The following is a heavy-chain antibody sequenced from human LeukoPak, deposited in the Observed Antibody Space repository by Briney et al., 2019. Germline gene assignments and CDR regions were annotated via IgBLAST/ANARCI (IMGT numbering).Heavy chain of an antibody. CDR3: AKLRGVIIYYYYMDV. J-gene: IGHJ6*03. V-gene: IGHV3-53*01. CDR2: IYSGGST. D-gene: IGHD3-10*01. CDR1: GFTVSSNY. Sequence: GGSLRLSCAASGFTVSSNYMSWVRQAPGKGLEWVSVIYSGGSTYYADSVKGRFTISRDNSKNTLYLQMNSLRAEDTAVYYCAKLRGVIIYYYYMDVWGKGTTVTISS.